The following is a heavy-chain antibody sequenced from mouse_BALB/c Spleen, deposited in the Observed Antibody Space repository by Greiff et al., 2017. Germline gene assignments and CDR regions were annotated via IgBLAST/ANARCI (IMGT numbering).Heavy chain of an antibody. D-gene: IGHD2-1*01. J-gene: IGHJ4*01. CDR1: GFSLTSYG. V-gene: IGHV2-9*02. CDR2: IWAGGST. Sequence: VQLQQSGPGLVAPSQSLSITCTVSGFSLTSYGVHWVRQPPGKGLEWLGVIWAGGSTNYNSALMSRLSISKDNSKSQVFLKMNSLQTDDTAMYYCASIYYGNFYAMDDWGQGTSVTVSS. CDR3: ASIYYGNFYAMDD.